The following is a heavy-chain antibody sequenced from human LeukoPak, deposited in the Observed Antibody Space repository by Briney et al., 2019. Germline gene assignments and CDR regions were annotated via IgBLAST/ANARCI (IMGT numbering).Heavy chain of an antibody. CDR2: ISSSGTTI. CDR1: GLTFSSYE. Sequence: GGSLRLSCVGSGLTFSSYEMSWVRQAPGKGLAWVSYISSSGTTILYADSVKGRFTISRDNAENSLYLQMNSLRVEDTAIYYCVRDGSYSDYWGQGTLVTVSS. J-gene: IGHJ4*02. CDR3: VRDGSYSDY. D-gene: IGHD1-26*01. V-gene: IGHV3-48*03.